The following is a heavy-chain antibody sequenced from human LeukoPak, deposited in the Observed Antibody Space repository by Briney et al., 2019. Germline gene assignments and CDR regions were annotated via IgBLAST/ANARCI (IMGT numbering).Heavy chain of an antibody. CDR1: GGSISSGDYY. CDR3: ARCMRGSYFLDY. CDR2: INHSGST. V-gene: IGHV4-30-4*01. J-gene: IGHJ4*02. D-gene: IGHD1-26*01. Sequence: SQTLSLTCTVSGGSISSGDYYWSWIRQPPGKGLEWIGEINHSGSTNYNPSLKSRVTISVDTSKNQFSLKLSSVTAADTAVYYCARCMRGSYFLDYWGQGTLVTVSS.